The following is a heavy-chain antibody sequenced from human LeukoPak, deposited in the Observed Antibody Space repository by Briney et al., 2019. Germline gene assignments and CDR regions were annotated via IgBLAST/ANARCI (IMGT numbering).Heavy chain of an antibody. D-gene: IGHD2-21*02. CDR1: GFTFGDYA. CDR3: AMGRIVVVTAAL. Sequence: SGGSLRLSCTASGFTFGDYAMSWVRQAPGRGLDWVSGISGSGVSTYYADSVKGRFTISRDNSKNTLYLQMNSLRAEDTAVYYCAMGRIVVVTAALWGQGTMVTVSS. V-gene: IGHV3-23*01. J-gene: IGHJ3*01. CDR2: ISGSGVST.